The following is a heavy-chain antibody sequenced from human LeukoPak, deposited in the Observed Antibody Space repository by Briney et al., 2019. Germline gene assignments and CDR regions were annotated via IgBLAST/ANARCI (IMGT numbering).Heavy chain of an antibody. Sequence: ASVKVSCKASGYTFTSYDINWVRQATGQGLEWMGWMNPNSGNTGYAQKFQGRVTMTRNTSISTAYMELSSLRSEDTAVYYCARVDEYCSGGSCYFDYWGQGTLVTVS. D-gene: IGHD2-15*01. V-gene: IGHV1-8*01. CDR3: ARVDEYCSGGSCYFDY. CDR1: GYTFTSYD. CDR2: MNPNSGNT. J-gene: IGHJ4*02.